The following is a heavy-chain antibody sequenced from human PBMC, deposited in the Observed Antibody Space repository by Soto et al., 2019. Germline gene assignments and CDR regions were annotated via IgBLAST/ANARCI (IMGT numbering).Heavy chain of an antibody. V-gene: IGHV6-1*01. D-gene: IGHD3-22*01. J-gene: IGHJ3*02. CDR2: TYYRSKWYN. CDR3: ARGPTQYYYDSSGYPRFEAFDI. Sequence: KQSQTLSLTCAISGDSVSSNSAAWNWIRQSPSRGLEWLGRTYYRSKWYNDYAVSVKSRITINPDTSKNQFSLQLNSVTPEDTAVYYCARGPTQYYYDSSGYPRFEAFDIWGQGTMVTVSS. CDR1: GDSVSSNSAA.